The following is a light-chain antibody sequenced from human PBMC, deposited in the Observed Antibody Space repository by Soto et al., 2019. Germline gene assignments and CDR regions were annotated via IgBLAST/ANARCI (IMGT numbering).Light chain of an antibody. CDR1: QSLAYIDGNTY. CDR2: KVS. J-gene: IGKJ2*01. Sequence: EVVMTQSPLSLPVTLGQPASISCRSSQSLAYIDGNTYLSWFQQRPGQSPRRLIYKVSNRESGXPXIXXGSASGTDFTLKISRVEAEDVGVYYCMQGTHWPPYTFGQGTKLEIK. V-gene: IGKV2-30*01. CDR3: MQGTHWPPYT.